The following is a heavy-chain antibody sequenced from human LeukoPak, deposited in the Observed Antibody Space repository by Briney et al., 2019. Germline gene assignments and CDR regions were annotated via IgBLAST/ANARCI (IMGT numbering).Heavy chain of an antibody. J-gene: IGHJ3*01. CDR3: ARQIAVAGEWAFVL. Sequence: SETLSVTRTVSGGSISSVIHFWIWIRQPPGMGLEWIGSINYRGSTYYNPSLKSRVTISVDTSKNQFSLKLTSVTAADTALYYCARQIAVAGEWAFVLWGQGTMVSVSS. CDR1: GGSISSVIHF. V-gene: IGHV4-39*01. D-gene: IGHD6-19*01. CDR2: INYRGST.